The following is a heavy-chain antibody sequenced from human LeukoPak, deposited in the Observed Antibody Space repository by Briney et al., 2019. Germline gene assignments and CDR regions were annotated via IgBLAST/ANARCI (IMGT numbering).Heavy chain of an antibody. V-gene: IGHV1-3*01. CDR2: INAGNGNT. CDR1: GYTFTSYA. J-gene: IGHJ3*02. Sequence: ASVKVSCKASGYTFTSYAMHWVRQAPGQRLEWMGWINAGNGNTKYSQKFQGRVTITRDTSASTAYMELSSLRSGDTAVYYCASSGYYSDAFDIWGQGTMVTVSS. D-gene: IGHD3-22*01. CDR3: ASSGYYSDAFDI.